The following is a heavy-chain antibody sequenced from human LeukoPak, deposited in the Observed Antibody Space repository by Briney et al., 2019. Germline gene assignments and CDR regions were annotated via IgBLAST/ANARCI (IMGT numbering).Heavy chain of an antibody. CDR1: GDSVSSNSAA. CDR2: TYYRSKWYN. Sequence: SQTLSLTCAISGDSVSSNSAAWNWIRQSPSRGLEWLGRTYYRSKWYNDYAVSVRSRITISPDTSKNQFSLQLNSVTPEDTAVYYCARGTPPDFWSGYGAFDIWGQGTMVTVSS. V-gene: IGHV6-1*01. CDR3: ARGTPPDFWSGYGAFDI. D-gene: IGHD3-3*01. J-gene: IGHJ3*02.